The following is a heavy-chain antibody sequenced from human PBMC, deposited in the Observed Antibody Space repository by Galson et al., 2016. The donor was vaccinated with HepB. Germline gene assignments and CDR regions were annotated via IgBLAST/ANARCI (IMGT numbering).Heavy chain of an antibody. D-gene: IGHD2-15*01. CDR3: ARPLGGVVGAEYLHH. Sequence: SVKVSCKASGGTFNSYSISWVRQAPGQGLEWMGGIIPIFGTANYAQKFQGRVTITADEYTSTAFMELNSLRSEDTAVYYCARPLGGVVGAEYLHHWGQGTLVTVSS. CDR2: IIPIFGTA. V-gene: IGHV1-69*13. CDR1: GGTFNSYS. J-gene: IGHJ1*01.